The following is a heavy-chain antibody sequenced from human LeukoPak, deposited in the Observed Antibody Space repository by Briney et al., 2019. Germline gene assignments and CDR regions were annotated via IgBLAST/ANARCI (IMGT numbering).Heavy chain of an antibody. CDR1: GGSFSGYY. CDR2: INHSGST. D-gene: IGHD3-10*01. Sequence: SETLSLTCAVYGGSFSGYYWSWIRQPPGKGLEWIGEINHSGSTNYNPSLKSRVTISVDTSKNQFSLKLSSVTAADTAVYYCARGVTMVRGVILYFDYWGQGTLVTVSS. V-gene: IGHV4-34*01. J-gene: IGHJ4*02. CDR3: ARGVTMVRGVILYFDY.